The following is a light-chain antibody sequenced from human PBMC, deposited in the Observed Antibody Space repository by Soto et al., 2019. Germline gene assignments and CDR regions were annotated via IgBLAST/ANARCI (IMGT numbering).Light chain of an antibody. CDR1: QSISTW. J-gene: IGKJ2*01. V-gene: IGKV1-5*01. CDR2: SAS. Sequence: DIQMTQSPSTLSESVGDRVTITCRASQSISTWLAWYHQKPGKAPKLLISSASSLESGVPSRFSGSGSGTEFSLAISSLQPDDFATYYCQQYNYYPYTFGEGTKLEIK. CDR3: QQYNYYPYT.